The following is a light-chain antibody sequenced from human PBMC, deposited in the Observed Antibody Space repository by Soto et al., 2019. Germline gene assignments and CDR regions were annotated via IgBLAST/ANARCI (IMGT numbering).Light chain of an antibody. V-gene: IGKV3-20*01. CDR1: QSISSSF. Sequence: DIVLTQSPGTLSLSPGERATLSCRARQSISSSFLGWYQQKPGQAPRLLIYDASTRATGIPDRFSGSGSGTDFTLTISRLEAEDFAVYYCQQYGSSPRTFGQGTKVEVK. CDR2: DAS. CDR3: QQYGSSPRT. J-gene: IGKJ1*01.